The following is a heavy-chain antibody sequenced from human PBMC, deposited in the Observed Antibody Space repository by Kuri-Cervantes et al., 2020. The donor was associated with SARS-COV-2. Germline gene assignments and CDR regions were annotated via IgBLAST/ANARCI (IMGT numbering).Heavy chain of an antibody. D-gene: IGHD4-17*01. CDR1: GFTFSSYA. V-gene: IGHV3-23*03. J-gene: IGHJ4*02. CDR2: IYSGGSST. CDR3: AKDREVHDYGGSFDY. Sequence: GGSLRLSCAASGFTFSSYAMSWVRQAPGKGLEWVSVIYSGGSSTYYADSVKGWFTISRDNSKNTLYLQMNSLRAEDTAVYYCAKDREVHDYGGSFDYWGQGTLVTVSS.